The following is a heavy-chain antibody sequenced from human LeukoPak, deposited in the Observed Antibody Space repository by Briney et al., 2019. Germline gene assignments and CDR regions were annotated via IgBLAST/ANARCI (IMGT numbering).Heavy chain of an antibody. J-gene: IGHJ4*02. Sequence: SQTLSLTCAISGDSVSSNSAAEYWIRQSPSRGLEWLGRTYYRSKWYNDYAASVKSRLLINSDPSKNQFSLHLNSVTPEDTAVYFYAKAQSGTYYWGQGTLVTVSS. CDR3: AKAQSGTYY. V-gene: IGHV6-1*01. CDR1: GDSVSSNSAA. CDR2: TYYRSKWYN. D-gene: IGHD1-26*01.